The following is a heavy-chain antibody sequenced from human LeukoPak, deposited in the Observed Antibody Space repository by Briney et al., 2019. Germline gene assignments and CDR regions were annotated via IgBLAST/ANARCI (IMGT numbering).Heavy chain of an antibody. CDR3: AKTTAGYSSGRYPGWPIDY. V-gene: IGHV3-23*01. Sequence: PGVSLRLSCAASGFTFRSDAIYWVRQAPGKGLEWVSGISGSGGDTYFADSVKGRFTISRDNSKNTVFLQMDSLRAEDTAVYYCAKTTAGYSSGRYPGWPIDYWGQGTLVTVSS. CDR2: ISGSGGDT. CDR1: GFTFRSDA. D-gene: IGHD6-19*01. J-gene: IGHJ4*02.